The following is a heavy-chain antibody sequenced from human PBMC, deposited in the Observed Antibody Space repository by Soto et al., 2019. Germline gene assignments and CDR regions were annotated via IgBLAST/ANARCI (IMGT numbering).Heavy chain of an antibody. J-gene: IGHJ4*02. CDR3: AKGIPYYDSSGFFDL. V-gene: IGHV3-23*01. D-gene: IGHD3-22*01. CDR1: GVTFSSYA. Sequence: AGGSLRLSCAASGVTFSSYAMSWVRQAPGKGLEWVSAIRGSGGSAYYADSVKGRFTISRDNSKNTLYLQVNSLRAEDTAVYYCAKGIPYYDSSGFFDLWGQGTLVTVSS. CDR2: IRGSGGSA.